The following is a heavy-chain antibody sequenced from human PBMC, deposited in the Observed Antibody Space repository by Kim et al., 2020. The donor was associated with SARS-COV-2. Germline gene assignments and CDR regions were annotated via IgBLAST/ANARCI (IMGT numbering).Heavy chain of an antibody. J-gene: IGHJ4*02. CDR3: ASQPKELGFDY. V-gene: IGHV4-39*01. D-gene: IGHD7-27*01. Sequence: YSTPSLRSGVTISVGPSRNQFSLKLSSVTAADTAVYYCASQPKELGFDYWGQGTLVTVSS.